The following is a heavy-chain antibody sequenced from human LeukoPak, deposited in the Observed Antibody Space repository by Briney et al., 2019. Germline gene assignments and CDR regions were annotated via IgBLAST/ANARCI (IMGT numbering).Heavy chain of an antibody. Sequence: PSETLSLTCTVSGGSISSYYWSWIRQPAGKGLEWIGRIYTSGSTNYNPSLKSRVTMSVDTSKNQFSLKLSSVTAADTAVYYCARSSNTYYDFWSGEGAFDIWGQGTMVTVSS. CDR2: IYTSGST. CDR3: ARSSNTYYDFWSGEGAFDI. J-gene: IGHJ3*02. CDR1: GGSISSYY. V-gene: IGHV4-4*07. D-gene: IGHD3-3*01.